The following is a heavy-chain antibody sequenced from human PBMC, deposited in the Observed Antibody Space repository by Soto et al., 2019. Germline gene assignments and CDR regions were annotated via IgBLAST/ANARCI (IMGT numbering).Heavy chain of an antibody. J-gene: IGHJ4*01. CDR2: ISYDGSNK. Sequence: VGSLRLSCATSGFTFSSYAMHWVRQAPGKGLEWVAVISYDGSNKYYADSVKGRFTISRDNSKNTLYLQMNSLRAEDTAVYYCARDPYSYGKYYFDYWGHGTLVTVSS. D-gene: IGHD5-18*01. CDR3: ARDPYSYGKYYFDY. V-gene: IGHV3-30-3*01. CDR1: GFTFSSYA.